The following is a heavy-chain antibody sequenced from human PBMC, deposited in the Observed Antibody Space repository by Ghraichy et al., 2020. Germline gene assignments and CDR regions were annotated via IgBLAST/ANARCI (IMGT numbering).Heavy chain of an antibody. CDR2: ISYDGSNK. CDR3: AKDWERWLQLSGEYFDL. V-gene: IGHV3-30*18. CDR1: GFTFSSYG. Sequence: GGSLRLSCAASGFTFSSYGMHWVRQAPGKGLEWVAVISYDGSNKYYADPVKGRFTISRDNSKNTLYLQMNSLRAEDTAVYYCAKDWERWLQLSGEYFDLWGRGTLVTVSS. J-gene: IGHJ2*01. D-gene: IGHD5-24*01.